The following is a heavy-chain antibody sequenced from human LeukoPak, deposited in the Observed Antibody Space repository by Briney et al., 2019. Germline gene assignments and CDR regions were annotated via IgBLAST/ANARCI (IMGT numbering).Heavy chain of an antibody. V-gene: IGHV3-7*01. J-gene: IGHJ4*02. CDR2: IKQDGSEQ. CDR3: ATYSSPDY. D-gene: IGHD6-13*01. Sequence: PGGSLRLSCAASGFSLSTYWMSWVRQAPGKGLEWVANIKQDGSEQYYGDSVKGRFTISRDNAKNSLYLQMNSLRAEDTAVYYCATYSSPDYWGQGTLVTVSS. CDR1: GFSLSTYW.